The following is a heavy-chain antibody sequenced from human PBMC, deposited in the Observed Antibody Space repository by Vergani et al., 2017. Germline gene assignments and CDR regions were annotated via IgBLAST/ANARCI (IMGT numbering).Heavy chain of an antibody. CDR1: GYTFTSYY. CDR3: ARDGEYRGFDY. J-gene: IGHJ4*02. V-gene: IGHV1-46*01. Sequence: QVQLVQSGAEVKKPGASVKVSCKASGYTFTSYYMHWVRQAPGQGLEWMGIINPSGGSTSYAQKLQGRVTMTTDTSTSTAYMELRSLRSDDTAVYYCARDGEYRGFDYWGQGTLVTVSS. CDR2: INPSGGST. D-gene: IGHD1-1*01.